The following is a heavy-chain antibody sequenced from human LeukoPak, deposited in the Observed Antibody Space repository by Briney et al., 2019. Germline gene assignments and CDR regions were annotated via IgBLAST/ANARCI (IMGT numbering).Heavy chain of an antibody. CDR3: TRVNLRGSQYNWFDP. D-gene: IGHD1-26*01. J-gene: IGHJ5*02. V-gene: IGHV1-69*08. Sequence: ASVEVSCKTFGGTFRSHIFSWVRQAPGQGLEWMGKITPIIDSAKYSQKFRDRLTITGDSSTGTAYMELSSLTPEDTALYYCTRVNLRGSQYNWFDPWGQGTLVIVSS. CDR2: ITPIIDSA. CDR1: GGTFRSHI.